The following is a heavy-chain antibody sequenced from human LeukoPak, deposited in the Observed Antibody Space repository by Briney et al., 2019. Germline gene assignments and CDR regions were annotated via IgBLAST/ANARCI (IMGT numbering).Heavy chain of an antibody. J-gene: IGHJ4*02. CDR3: AKDNRRHYTSGPNPDSLH. CDR1: GFTFSSYS. CDR2: ISGSSSTI. Sequence: GGSLRLSCAASGFTFSSYSMNWVRQAPGKGLEWGSYISGSSSTIYYADSVKGRFTISRDNGKNTLYLQMDSLRVEDTAFYYCAKDNRRHYTSGPNPDSLHWGQGALVTVSS. V-gene: IGHV3-48*01. D-gene: IGHD6-19*01.